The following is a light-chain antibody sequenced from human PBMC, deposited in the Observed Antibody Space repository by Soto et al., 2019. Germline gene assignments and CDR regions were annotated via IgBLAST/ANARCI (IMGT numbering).Light chain of an antibody. CDR3: QQCDSLPIT. V-gene: IGKV3D-15*01. CDR2: GAS. J-gene: IGKJ5*01. Sequence: IALTQSLATLSVIPGQTATLTCRASQSVSSNLAWYQQEPGRAPRLLISGASTRATGIPERFSGSGSGTDFTLTISSLEPEDFAAYYCQQCDSLPITFGQGTRLEIK. CDR1: QSVSSN.